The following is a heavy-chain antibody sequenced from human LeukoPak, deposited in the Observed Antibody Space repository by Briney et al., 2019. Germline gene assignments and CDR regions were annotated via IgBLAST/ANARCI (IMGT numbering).Heavy chain of an antibody. J-gene: IGHJ4*02. V-gene: IGHV3-30*03. CDR1: GFTFSSYG. Sequence: GGSLRLSCAASGFTFSSYGMHWVRQAPGKGLEWVAVISHDGSNSYYADSVKGRFTISRDNANNSLYLQMNSLRAEDTAVYYCARDRSLGPDYWGQGTLVTVSS. CDR2: ISHDGSNS. CDR3: ARDRSLGPDY.